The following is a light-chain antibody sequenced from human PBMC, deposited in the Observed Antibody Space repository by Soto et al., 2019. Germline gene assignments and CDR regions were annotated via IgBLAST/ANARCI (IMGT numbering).Light chain of an antibody. V-gene: IGKV3-15*01. CDR3: QHYDDWPPWT. CDR1: QSVSSY. CDR2: GAS. J-gene: IGKJ1*01. Sequence: EIVLTQSPGTLSLSPGERATLSCRASQSVSSYLAWYQQKPGQAPRLLIYGASTRATGIPARFSGSGSGTEFTLTISSLQSEDFAVYYCQHYDDWPPWTFGQGTKVDIK.